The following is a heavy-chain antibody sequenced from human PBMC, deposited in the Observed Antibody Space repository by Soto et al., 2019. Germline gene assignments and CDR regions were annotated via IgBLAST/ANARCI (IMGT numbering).Heavy chain of an antibody. Sequence: ASVKVSCKASGYTFTGYYMHWVRQAPVQGLEWMGGINPNSGGTNYAQKFQGRVTMTRDTYISTAYRELSRLRSDDTAVYYCARRYSSSIDYWGRGTLVTLSS. V-gene: IGHV1-2*02. CDR1: GYTFTGYY. CDR3: ARRYSSSIDY. D-gene: IGHD6-6*01. CDR2: INPNSGGT. J-gene: IGHJ4*02.